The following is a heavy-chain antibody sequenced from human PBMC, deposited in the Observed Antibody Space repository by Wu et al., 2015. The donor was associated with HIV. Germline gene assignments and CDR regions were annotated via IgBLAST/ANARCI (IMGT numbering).Heavy chain of an antibody. CDR2: IVVGSGNT. V-gene: IGHV1-58*02. J-gene: IGHJ3*02. Sequence: QMQLVQSGPEVKKPGTSVKVSCKASGFTFTSSAMQWVRQARGQRLEWIGWIVVGSGNTNYAQKFQERVTITRDMSTSTAYMELSSLRSEDTAVYYCAAASARGYSGYDYRGDAFDIWGQGTMVTVSS. CDR3: AAASARGYSGYDYRGDAFDI. CDR1: GFTFTSSA. D-gene: IGHD5-12*01.